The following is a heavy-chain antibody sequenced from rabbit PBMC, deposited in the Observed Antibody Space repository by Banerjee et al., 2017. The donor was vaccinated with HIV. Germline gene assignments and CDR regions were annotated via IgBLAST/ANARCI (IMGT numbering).Heavy chain of an antibody. CDR1: GFDFSSSY. V-gene: IGHV1S40*01. CDR3: ARDNTDNSINFNL. D-gene: IGHD1-1*01. J-gene: IGHJ4*01. Sequence: QSLEESGGDLVKPGASLTLTCTASGFDFSSSYMCWLRQAPGKGLEWIACITAGNSGTTWYASWVNGRFTISRSTSLTTVDLKMTSLTAADTATYFCARDNTDNSINFNLWGPGTLVTVS. CDR2: ITAGNSGTT.